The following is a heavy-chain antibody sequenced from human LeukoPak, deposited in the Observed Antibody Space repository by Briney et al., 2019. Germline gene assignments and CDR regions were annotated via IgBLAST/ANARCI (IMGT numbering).Heavy chain of an antibody. V-gene: IGHV1-46*01. J-gene: IGHJ4*02. CDR1: GYTFTSYY. CDR2: INPSGGST. CDR3: ARAARYCSGGSCYLLGY. Sequence: ASVKVSCKASGYTFTSYYMHWVRQAPGQGLEWMGIINPSGGSTSYAQKFQGRVTMTRDTSTSTVYVELSSLRSEDTAVYYCARAARYCSGGSCYLLGYWGQGTLVTVSS. D-gene: IGHD2-15*01.